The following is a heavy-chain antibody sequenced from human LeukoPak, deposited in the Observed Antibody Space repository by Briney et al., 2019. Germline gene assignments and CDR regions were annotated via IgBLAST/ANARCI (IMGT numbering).Heavy chain of an antibody. CDR3: ARDRWLQDIVVVPAATAFDI. V-gene: IGHV1-18*01. J-gene: IGHJ3*02. D-gene: IGHD2-2*01. CDR1: GYTFTSYG. Sequence: ASVKVSCKASGYTFTSYGISWVRQAPGQGLEWMGWISAYNGNTNYAQKLQGRVTMTTDTSTSTAYMELRSLRSDDTAVYYCARDRWLQDIVVVPAATAFDIGGQGTMVTVSA. CDR2: ISAYNGNT.